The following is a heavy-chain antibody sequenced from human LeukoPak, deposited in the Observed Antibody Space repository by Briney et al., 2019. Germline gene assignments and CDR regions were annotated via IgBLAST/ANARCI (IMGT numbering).Heavy chain of an antibody. Sequence: SETLSLTCAVYGGSFSGYYWSWIRQPPGKGLEWIGEINHSGSTNYNPSLKSRVTLSVDTSKNQFSLKLSSVTAADTAVYYCASTRSAPQQLDFDYWGQGTLVTVSS. D-gene: IGHD6-13*01. CDR1: GGSFSGYY. V-gene: IGHV4-34*01. CDR2: INHSGST. CDR3: ASTRSAPQQLDFDY. J-gene: IGHJ4*02.